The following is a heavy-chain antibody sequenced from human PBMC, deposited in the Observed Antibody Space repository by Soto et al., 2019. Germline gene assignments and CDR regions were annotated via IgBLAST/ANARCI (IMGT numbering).Heavy chain of an antibody. Sequence: LQTQGKGLEWVAVICNSGSGNYYANSVKGRITISRDNSKNTLYLQMSSLRAEDTAVYYCAILLFFSSRSRDARYRSGLGVRGQ. CDR3: AILLFFSSRSRDARYRSGLGV. D-gene: IGHD6-13*01. J-gene: IGHJ6*02. V-gene: IGHV3-33*01. CDR2: ICNSGSGN.